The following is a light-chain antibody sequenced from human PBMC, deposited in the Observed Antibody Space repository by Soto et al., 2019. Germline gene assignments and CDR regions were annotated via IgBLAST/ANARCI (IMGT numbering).Light chain of an antibody. CDR2: GAS. J-gene: IGKJ4*01. CDR3: HQYGSSLLT. V-gene: IGKV3-15*01. CDR1: QSVSSN. Sequence: EIVMTQSPATLSVSPGERATLSCRASQSVSSNLAWYQQKPGQAPRLLIYGASTRATGIPARFSGSGSGTEFTLTISSLQSEDSAVYYCHQYGSSLLTFGGGTKVEIK.